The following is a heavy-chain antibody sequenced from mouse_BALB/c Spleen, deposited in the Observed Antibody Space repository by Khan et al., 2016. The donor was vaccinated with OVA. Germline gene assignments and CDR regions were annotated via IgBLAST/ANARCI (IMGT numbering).Heavy chain of an antibody. V-gene: IGHV5-9-3*01. CDR1: GFTFSTYA. CDR3: ARHNYGPFAF. J-gene: IGHJ3*01. D-gene: IGHD1-1*01. CDR2: ISSVSTYT. Sequence: EVELVESGGGLVKPGGSLKLSCAASGFTFSTYAMSWVRQTPEKRLEWVATISSVSTYTYYPDSVKGRFTISRANAKNTLYLQMSSLRSEDTAMYYCARHNYGPFAFWGRGTLVTVSA.